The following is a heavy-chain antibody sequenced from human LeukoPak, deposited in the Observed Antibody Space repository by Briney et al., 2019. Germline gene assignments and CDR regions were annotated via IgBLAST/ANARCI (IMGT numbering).Heavy chain of an antibody. CDR2: ISSNGGST. J-gene: IGHJ4*02. CDR3: ARLSTTSDCSGGSCYIDY. Sequence: GGSLRLSCAASGFTFSNYAMHWVRQAPGQGLEYVSAISSNGGSTYYAASLKGRFTISRDNSKNTLYLQMGSLRAEDMGVYYCARLSTTSDCSGGSCYIDYWGQGTLVTVSS. D-gene: IGHD2-15*01. V-gene: IGHV3-64*02. CDR1: GFTFSNYA.